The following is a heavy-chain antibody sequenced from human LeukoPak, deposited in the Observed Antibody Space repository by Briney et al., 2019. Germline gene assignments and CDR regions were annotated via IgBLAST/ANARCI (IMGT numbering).Heavy chain of an antibody. CDR1: GGSISSGGYS. CDR2: IYHSGST. V-gene: IGHV4-30-2*01. J-gene: IGHJ5*02. CDR3: ARGDIVVVPAAIHSWFDP. Sequence: PSETLSLTCAVSGGSISSGGYSWSWIRQPPGKGLEWIGYIYHSGSTYYNPSLKSRVTISVDRSKNQFSLKLSSVTAADTAVYYCARGDIVVVPAAIHSWFDPWGQGPLVTVSS. D-gene: IGHD2-2*01.